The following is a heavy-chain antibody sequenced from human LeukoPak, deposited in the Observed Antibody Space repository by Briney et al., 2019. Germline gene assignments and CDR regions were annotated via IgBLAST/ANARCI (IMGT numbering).Heavy chain of an antibody. J-gene: IGHJ4*02. CDR3: ARGVRRYYDSSGYPRPIFDY. CDR1: GGSFSGYY. D-gene: IGHD3-22*01. Sequence: SETLSLTCAVYGGSFSGYYWSWIRQPPGKGLEWIGEINHSGSTNYNPSLKSRVTISVDTSKNQFSLKLSSVTAADTAVYYCARGVRRYYDSSGYPRPIFDYWGQGTLVTVSS. CDR2: INHSGST. V-gene: IGHV4-34*01.